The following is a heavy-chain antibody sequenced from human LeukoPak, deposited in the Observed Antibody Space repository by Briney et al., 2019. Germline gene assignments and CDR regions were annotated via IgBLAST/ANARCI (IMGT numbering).Heavy chain of an antibody. CDR2: IYNTGTT. Sequence: PSQTLSLTCTVSGGSISGTTFYWAWIRQPPGKGLEWIGSIYNTGTTYHNPSLKSRVTKSVDTSKNQFSLKLSSVTAADTALYYCARHADYSIRQGFDSWGQGALVTVSS. CDR1: GGSISGTTFY. J-gene: IGHJ5*01. CDR3: ARHADYSIRQGFDS. V-gene: IGHV4-39*01. D-gene: IGHD4-11*01.